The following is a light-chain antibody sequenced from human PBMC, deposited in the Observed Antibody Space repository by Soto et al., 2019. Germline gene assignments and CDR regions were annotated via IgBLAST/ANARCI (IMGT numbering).Light chain of an antibody. V-gene: IGLV2-14*01. Sequence: QSALIQPASVSGSPGQSITISCTGTSSDGGGSNYVSWYQHHPHRAPKLLIYEVSYRPSGVSNRFSGSKSGNMASLTISGLQAEDEADYYCSSYTSSNTLEVFGSGTKVTVL. CDR1: SSDGGGSNY. CDR2: EVS. CDR3: SSYTSSNTLEV. J-gene: IGLJ1*01.